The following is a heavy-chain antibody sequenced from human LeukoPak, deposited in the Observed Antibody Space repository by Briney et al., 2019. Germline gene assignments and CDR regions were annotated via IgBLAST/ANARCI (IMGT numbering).Heavy chain of an antibody. CDR2: ISSSSSYT. V-gene: IGHV3-11*06. D-gene: IGHD4-17*01. Sequence: GGSLRLSCAASGFTFSDYYMSWIRQAPGKGLEWVSYISSSSSYTNYADSVKGRFTISRDNAKNSLYLQMNSLRAEDTAVYYCARDGDYGDYAFDIWGQGTMATVSS. CDR1: GFTFSDYY. CDR3: ARDGDYGDYAFDI. J-gene: IGHJ3*02.